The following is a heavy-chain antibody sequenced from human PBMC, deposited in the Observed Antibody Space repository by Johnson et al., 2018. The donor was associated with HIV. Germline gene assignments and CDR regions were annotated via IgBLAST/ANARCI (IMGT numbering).Heavy chain of an antibody. CDR2: IWYDGRNE. V-gene: IGHV3-33*01. J-gene: IGHJ3*02. CDR3: ARSVHDYSDYLWGRDAFDI. CDR1: GFIFSTYG. Sequence: QVQLVESGGGVVQPGRSVRPYCAASGFIFSTYGMHWVRQAPGKGLEWVAVIWYDGRNEHYADSVNGRFTISRDNSKNTLYLQMNNLRVEDMAMYYCARSVHDYSDYLWGRDAFDIWGQGTMVIVSS. D-gene: IGHD4-11*01.